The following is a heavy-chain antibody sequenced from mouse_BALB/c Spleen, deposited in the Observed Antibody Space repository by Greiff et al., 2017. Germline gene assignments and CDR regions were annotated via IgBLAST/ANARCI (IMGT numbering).Heavy chain of an antibody. CDR1: GFTFSSYT. Sequence: KLMESGGGLVQPGGSLKLSCAASGFTFSSYTMSWVRQTPEKRLEWVAYISNGGGSTYYPDTVKGRFTISRDNAKNTLYLQMSSLKSEDTAMYYCARIYGNYGGYFDYWGQGTTLTVSS. CDR3: ARIYGNYGGYFDY. D-gene: IGHD2-1*01. J-gene: IGHJ2*01. CDR2: ISNGGGST. V-gene: IGHV5-12-2*01.